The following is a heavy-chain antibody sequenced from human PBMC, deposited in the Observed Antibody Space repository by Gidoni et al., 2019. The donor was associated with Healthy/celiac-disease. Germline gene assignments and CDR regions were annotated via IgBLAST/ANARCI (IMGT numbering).Heavy chain of an antibody. V-gene: IGHV1-45*02. D-gene: IGHD2-15*01. J-gene: IGHJ4*02. CDR1: GYTFTYRY. Sequence: QMQLVQSGAEVKKPGSSVKVSCKASGYTFTYRYLHWVRQAPGQALEWMGWITPFNGNTNYAQKFQDRVTITRDRSMSTAYMELSSLRSEDTAMYYCARSSCSGGSCTRGFDYWGQGTLVTVSS. CDR3: ARSSCSGGSCTRGFDY. CDR2: ITPFNGNT.